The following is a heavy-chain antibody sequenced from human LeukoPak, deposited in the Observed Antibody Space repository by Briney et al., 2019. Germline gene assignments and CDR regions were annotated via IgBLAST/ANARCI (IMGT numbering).Heavy chain of an antibody. CDR2: IYYSGGT. D-gene: IGHD4-17*01. CDR3: ARGPYGDYEGDAFDI. J-gene: IGHJ3*02. CDR1: GGSISSYY. V-gene: IGHV4-59*01. Sequence: PSETLSLTCTVSGGSISSYYWSWIRQPPGKGLEWIGYIYYSGGTNYNPSLKSRVTISVDTSKNQFSLKLSSVTAADTAVYYCARGPYGDYEGDAFDIWGQGTMVTVSS.